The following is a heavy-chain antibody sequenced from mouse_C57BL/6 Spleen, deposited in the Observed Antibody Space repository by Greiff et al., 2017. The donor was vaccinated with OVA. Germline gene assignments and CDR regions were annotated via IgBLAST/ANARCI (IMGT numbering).Heavy chain of an antibody. J-gene: IGHJ2*01. Sequence: VQLKESGAELVKPGASVKISCKASGYAFSSYWMNWVKQRPGKGLEWIGQIYPGDGDTNYNGKFKGKATLTADKSSSTAYMQLSSLTSEDSAVYFCARQGGYYEGDYFDYWGQGTTLTVSS. CDR2: IYPGDGDT. CDR1: GYAFSSYW. V-gene: IGHV1-80*01. CDR3: ARQGGYYEGDYFDY. D-gene: IGHD2-3*01.